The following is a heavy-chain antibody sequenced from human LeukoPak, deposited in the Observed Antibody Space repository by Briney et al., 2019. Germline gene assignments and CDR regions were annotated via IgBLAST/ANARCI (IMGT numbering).Heavy chain of an antibody. V-gene: IGHV5-51*01. J-gene: IGHJ4*02. CDR1: GYSFTNYW. D-gene: IGHD2-21*02. CDR3: ASGYCGGDCSYYFDY. CDR2: IYPGDSDT. Sequence: GESLKISCKGSGYSFTNYWIGWVRQMPGKGLEWMGIIYPGDSDTRYSPSFQGQVTISVDKSISIAYLQWSGLKASDTAMYYCASGYCGGDCSYYFDYWGQGTLVTVSS.